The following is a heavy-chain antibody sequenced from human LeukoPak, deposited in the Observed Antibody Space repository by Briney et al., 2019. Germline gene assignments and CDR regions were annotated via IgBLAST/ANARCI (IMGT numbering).Heavy chain of an antibody. V-gene: IGHV3-9*01. CDR2: ISWNSGSI. Sequence: PGGSLRLSCAASGFTFSSYEMNWVRQAPGKGLEWVSGISWNSGSIGYADSVKGRFTISRDNAKNSLYLQMNSLRAEDTAVYYCARVGKYSGYDPDDYWGQGTLVTVSS. J-gene: IGHJ4*02. CDR3: ARVGKYSGYDPDDY. CDR1: GFTFSSYE. D-gene: IGHD5-12*01.